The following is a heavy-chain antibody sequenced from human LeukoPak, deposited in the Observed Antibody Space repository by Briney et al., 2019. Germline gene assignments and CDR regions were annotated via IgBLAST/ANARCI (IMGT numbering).Heavy chain of an antibody. V-gene: IGHV4-34*01. Sequence: SETLSLTCAVYGGSFSGYYWSWIRQPPGKGLEWIGEINHSGSTNYNPSLKSRVTISVDTSKNQFSLKLSSVTAADTAVYYCARGRAKLGYCSGGSCRRTSSWFDPWGQGTLVTVSS. CDR2: INHSGST. J-gene: IGHJ5*02. D-gene: IGHD2-15*01. CDR1: GGSFSGYY. CDR3: ARGRAKLGYCSGGSCRRTSSWFDP.